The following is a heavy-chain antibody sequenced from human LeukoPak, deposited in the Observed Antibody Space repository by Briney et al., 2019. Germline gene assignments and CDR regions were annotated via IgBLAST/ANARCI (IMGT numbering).Heavy chain of an antibody. V-gene: IGHV4-59*01. CDR3: ARAGYYEHWSYYYMDV. D-gene: IGHD1-26*01. CDR2: IYYIGST. Sequence: PSETLSLTCTVSGGSITTYFWSWIRQPPGKGLEWIGYIYYIGSTNYNPSLKSRVTISVDTSKNQFSLKLSSVTAADTAVYYCARAGYYEHWSYYYMDVWGKGTTVTVSS. J-gene: IGHJ6*03. CDR1: GGSITTYF.